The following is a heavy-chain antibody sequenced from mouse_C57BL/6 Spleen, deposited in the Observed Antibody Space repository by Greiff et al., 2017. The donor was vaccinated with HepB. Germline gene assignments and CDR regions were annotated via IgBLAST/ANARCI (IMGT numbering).Heavy chain of an antibody. CDR1: GYTFTSYT. Sequence: QVQLKESGAELARPGASVKMSCKASGYTFTSYTMHWVKQRPGQGLEWIGYINPSSGYTKYNQKFKDKATLTADKSSSTAYMQLSSLTSEDSAVYYCARNDGDAYWGQGTLVTVSA. CDR3: ARNDGDAY. CDR2: INPSSGYT. D-gene: IGHD2-3*01. V-gene: IGHV1-4*01. J-gene: IGHJ3*01.